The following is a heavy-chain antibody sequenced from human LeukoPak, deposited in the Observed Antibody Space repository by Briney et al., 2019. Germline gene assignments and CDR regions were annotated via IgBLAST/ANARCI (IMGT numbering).Heavy chain of an antibody. Sequence: SETLSLTCSVSGTSVSNYIFYWNWIRQQPGKGLEWIGYIYHTGDTFYNPSLKSRVTISVDTSKNQFSLKLSSVTAADTAVYYCATTNLGIAAASPPYYFDYWGQGTLVTVSS. D-gene: IGHD6-13*01. CDR2: IYHTGDT. CDR1: GTSVSNYIFY. J-gene: IGHJ4*02. V-gene: IGHV4-39*01. CDR3: ATTNLGIAAASPPYYFDY.